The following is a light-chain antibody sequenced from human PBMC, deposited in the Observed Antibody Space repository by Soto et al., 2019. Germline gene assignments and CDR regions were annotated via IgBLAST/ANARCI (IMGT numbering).Light chain of an antibody. Sequence: DIQLTQSPSFLSASVGDRVTITCRASQGISSYLAWYQQKPGKAPKLLIYAASTLQSAVPSRFSGSGSGTEFTLAISSLQPDDFSASDGQHIDSYSPFGRGTRLDIK. CDR2: AAS. J-gene: IGKJ5*01. V-gene: IGKV1-9*01. CDR3: QHIDSYSP. CDR1: QGISSY.